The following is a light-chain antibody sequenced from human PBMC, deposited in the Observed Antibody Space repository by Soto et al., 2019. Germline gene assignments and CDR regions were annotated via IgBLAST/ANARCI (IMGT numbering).Light chain of an antibody. Sequence: DFQMTQSPSTLSASVGDRVTITCRASQRISTWLAWYQQKPGKAPKILIYDASSLESGVPSRFSGSGSGTEFTLTISSLQPEDFATYYCQQSYSTLRLTFGGGTKVEIK. CDR1: QRISTW. CDR2: DAS. J-gene: IGKJ4*01. CDR3: QQSYSTLRLT. V-gene: IGKV1-5*01.